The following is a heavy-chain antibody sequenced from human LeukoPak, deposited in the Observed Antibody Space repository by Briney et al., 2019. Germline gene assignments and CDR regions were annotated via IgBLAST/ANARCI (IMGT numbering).Heavy chain of an antibody. Sequence: GGSLRLSCAASGFTFSSYSMNWVRQAPGKGLEWVSSISSSSSYIYYADSVKGRFTISRDNAKNSLYLQMNSLRAEDTAVYYCARSWVSVRGVIEDDIDYWGQGTLVTVSS. J-gene: IGHJ4*02. CDR2: ISSSSSYI. CDR3: ARSWVSVRGVIEDDIDY. D-gene: IGHD3-10*01. CDR1: GFTFSSYS. V-gene: IGHV3-21*01.